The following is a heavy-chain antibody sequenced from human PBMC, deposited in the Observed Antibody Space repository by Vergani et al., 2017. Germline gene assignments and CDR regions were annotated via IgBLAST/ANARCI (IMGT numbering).Heavy chain of an antibody. Sequence: EVQLVESGGGLVQPGGSLRLSCAASGFTFSSYSMNWVRQAPGKGLEWVSYISSSSSTIYYADSVKGRFTISRDNAKNSLYLQMNSLRAEDTAVYYCARDRHYGSGATNFNWWSEGSLVTVSS. CDR1: GFTFSSYS. J-gene: IGHJ4*02. CDR2: ISSSSSTI. D-gene: IGHD3-10*01. V-gene: IGHV3-48*01. CDR3: ARDRHYGSGATNFNW.